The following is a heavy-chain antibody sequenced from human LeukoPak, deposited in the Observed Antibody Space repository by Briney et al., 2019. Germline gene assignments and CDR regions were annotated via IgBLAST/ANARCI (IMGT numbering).Heavy chain of an antibody. D-gene: IGHD6-6*01. J-gene: IGHJ1*01. CDR2: IYYSGST. V-gene: IGHV4-39*01. Sequence: SETLSLTCTVSGGSISSSSYYWGWIRQPPGKGLEWIGSIYYSGSTYYNPSLKSRVTISVDTSKNQFSLKLSSVTAADTAVYYCARAAISIAAREYFQHWGQGTLVTVSS. CDR3: ARAAISIAAREYFQH. CDR1: GGSISSSSYY.